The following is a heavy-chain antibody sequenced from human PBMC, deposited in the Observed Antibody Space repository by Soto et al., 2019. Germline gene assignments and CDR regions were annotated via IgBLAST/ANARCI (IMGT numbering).Heavy chain of an antibody. V-gene: IGHV4-39*01. CDR3: ARSGYSSGWYDWFDP. J-gene: IGHJ5*02. CDR1: GGSISSSSYY. CDR2: IYYSGST. D-gene: IGHD6-19*01. Sequence: SETLSLTCTVSGGSISSSSYYWGWIRQPPGKGLEWIGSIYYSGSTYYNPSLKSRVTISVDTSKNQFSLKLSSVTAADTAVYCCARSGYSSGWYDWFDPWGQGTLVTVSS.